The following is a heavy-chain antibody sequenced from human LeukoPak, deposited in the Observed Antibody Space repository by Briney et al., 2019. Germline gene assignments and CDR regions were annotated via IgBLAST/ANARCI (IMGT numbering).Heavy chain of an antibody. CDR1: GYTFTSYY. CDR3: TIDEWELPGY. V-gene: IGHV1-2*02. D-gene: IGHD1-26*01. J-gene: IGHJ4*02. CDR2: INPKSGAT. Sequence: RASVKVSCKASGYTFTSYYIHWVRQAPGQGLEWMGWINPKSGATDFAQKFQGRITLTRDTSITTAHMEMNRLTSDDTAVYFCTIDEWELPGYWGQGTRVTV.